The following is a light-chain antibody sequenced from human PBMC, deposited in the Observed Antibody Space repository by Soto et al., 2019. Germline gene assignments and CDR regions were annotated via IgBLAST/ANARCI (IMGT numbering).Light chain of an antibody. CDR3: QQYGSSPCT. J-gene: IGKJ1*01. V-gene: IGKV3-20*01. Sequence: EIVLTQSPGTLSLSPGETATPSCRASQSVSSSYLAWYQQKPGQAPRLLIYGASSLATGIPDRFSGSGSGTDFTLTISRLEPEDFAVYYCQQYGSSPCTFGQGTKVDIK. CDR1: QSVSSSY. CDR2: GAS.